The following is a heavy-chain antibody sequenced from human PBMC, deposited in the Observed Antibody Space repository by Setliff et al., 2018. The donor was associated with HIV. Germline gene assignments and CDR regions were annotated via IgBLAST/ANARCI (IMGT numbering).Heavy chain of an antibody. V-gene: IGHV3-48*02. J-gene: IGHJ6*02. D-gene: IGHD3-10*01. Sequence: GGSLRLSCVGSGFTFNGYAMNWVRQAPGKGLEWVSYISSSSSSIYYGDSVKGRFTISRDNAKNSLDLEMHSLTDEDTAVYYCVRDTFGEEGYYYYGMDVWGQGTTVTVSS. CDR1: GFTFNGYA. CDR2: ISSSSSSI. CDR3: VRDTFGEEGYYYYGMDV.